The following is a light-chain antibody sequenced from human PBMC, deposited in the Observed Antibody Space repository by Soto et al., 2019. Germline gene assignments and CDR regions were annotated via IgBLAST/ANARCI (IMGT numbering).Light chain of an antibody. J-gene: IGKJ5*01. CDR3: QQDGSAPLNT. Sequence: VLPQSKTTLSLSPGKRSTLSCRASQNISSYLIWYQQKPGQAPRLLIYDVSNRATGIPARFSGSGSGTDFTLTISRLEPEDFAVYHCQQDGSAPLNTFCHVTRLEF. CDR2: DVS. CDR1: QNISSY. V-gene: IGKV3-11*01.